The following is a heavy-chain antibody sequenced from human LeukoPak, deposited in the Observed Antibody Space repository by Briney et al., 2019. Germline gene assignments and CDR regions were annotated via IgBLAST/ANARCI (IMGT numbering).Heavy chain of an antibody. V-gene: IGHV3-48*01. CDR3: AKESSALVGAFDY. Sequence: GGSLRLSCAASGFTFSSYSMNWVRQAPGRGLEWVSYISSSSTIYYADSVKGRFTISRDNSKNTLYLQMNSLSSEDTAVYYCAKESSALVGAFDYWGQGTLVTVSS. J-gene: IGHJ4*02. D-gene: IGHD1-26*01. CDR1: GFTFSSYS. CDR2: ISSSSTI.